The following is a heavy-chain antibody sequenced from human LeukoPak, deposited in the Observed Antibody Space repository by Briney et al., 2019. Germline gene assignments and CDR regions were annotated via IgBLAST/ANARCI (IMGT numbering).Heavy chain of an antibody. J-gene: IGHJ1*01. CDR2: IDTSSTTK. Sequence: GRSLRLSCAASGFTFDDYAMHWVRQAPGKGLEWVSYIDTSSTTKNYADSVKGRFTISRDNAKNSLYLQMNSLRVEDTAVYYCAGPLGSPDFHHWGQGTLVTVSS. CDR1: GFTFDDYA. V-gene: IGHV3-48*01. CDR3: AGPLGSPDFHH. D-gene: IGHD3-10*01.